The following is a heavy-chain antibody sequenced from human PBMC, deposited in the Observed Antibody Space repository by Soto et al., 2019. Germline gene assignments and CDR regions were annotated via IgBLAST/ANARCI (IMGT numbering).Heavy chain of an antibody. Sequence: QVPLVESGGGVVQPGRSLRLSCAASGFTFSSYAMHWVRQAPGKGLEWVAVISYDGSNKYYADSVKGRFTISRDNSKNTLYLQMNSLRAEDTAVYYCARDRFIAVAGTLDYWGQGTLVTVSS. J-gene: IGHJ4*02. CDR1: GFTFSSYA. V-gene: IGHV3-30-3*01. CDR3: ARDRFIAVAGTLDY. CDR2: ISYDGSNK. D-gene: IGHD6-19*01.